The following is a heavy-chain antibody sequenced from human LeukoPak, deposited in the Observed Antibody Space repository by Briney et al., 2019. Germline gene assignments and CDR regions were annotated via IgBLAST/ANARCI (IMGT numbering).Heavy chain of an antibody. CDR1: GGSFSDYY. V-gene: IGHV4-34*01. D-gene: IGHD3-22*01. Sequence: LETLSLTCAVYGGSFSDYYWSWIRQPPGKGLEWIGEINHSGSTNYNPSLKSRVTISVDTSKNQFSLKLSSVTAADTAVYFCARGSERDDSSSLRHWFDPWGQGTLVTVSS. CDR3: ARGSERDDSSSLRHWFDP. J-gene: IGHJ5*02. CDR2: INHSGST.